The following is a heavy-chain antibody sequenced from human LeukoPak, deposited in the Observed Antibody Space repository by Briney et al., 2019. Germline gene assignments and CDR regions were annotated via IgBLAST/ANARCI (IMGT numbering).Heavy chain of an antibody. D-gene: IGHD3-3*01. CDR1: GFTFSSYA. CDR2: ISGSGGST. J-gene: IGHJ4*02. CDR3: AKDGRRYDFWSGSDY. V-gene: IGHV3-23*01. Sequence: GASLRLSCAASGFTFSSYAMSWVRQAPGKGLEWVSAISGSGGSTYYAGSVKGRFTISRDNSKNTLYLQMNSLRAEDTAVYYCAKDGRRYDFWSGSDYWGQGTLVTVSS.